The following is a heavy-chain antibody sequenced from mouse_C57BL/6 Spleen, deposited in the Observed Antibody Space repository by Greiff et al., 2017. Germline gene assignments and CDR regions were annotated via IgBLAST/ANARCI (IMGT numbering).Heavy chain of an antibody. V-gene: IGHV14-1*01. CDR2: IDPEDGDT. CDR1: GFNIKDYY. Sequence: VQLQQSGAELVRPGASVKLSCTASGFNIKDYYMHWVKQRPEQGLEWIGRIDPEDGDTEYDPKFQGKATMTADTSSNTAYLQLSSLTSEDTAVYYCTTHSYCYGSSYGAWFAYWGQGTLVTVAA. CDR3: TTHSYCYGSSYGAWFAY. D-gene: IGHD1-1*01. J-gene: IGHJ3*01.